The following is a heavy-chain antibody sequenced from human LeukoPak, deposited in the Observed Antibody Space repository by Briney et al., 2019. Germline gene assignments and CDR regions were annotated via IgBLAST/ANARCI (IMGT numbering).Heavy chain of an antibody. CDR1: GVSISSGSYY. V-gene: IGHV4-61*02. CDR2: IYTSGST. J-gene: IGHJ3*02. Sequence: SETLSLTCTVSGVSISSGSYYWSWIRQPAGKGLEWIGRIYTSGSTNYNPSLKRRVTISVGTSKNRFSLKLSSVTAADTAVYSCARVTDEMDVAFDIWGQGTMVTVSS. CDR3: ARVTDEMDVAFDI. D-gene: IGHD5-24*01.